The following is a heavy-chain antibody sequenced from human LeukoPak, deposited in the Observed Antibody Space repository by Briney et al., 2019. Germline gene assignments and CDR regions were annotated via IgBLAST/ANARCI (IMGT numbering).Heavy chain of an antibody. D-gene: IGHD2-15*01. Sequence: SETLSLTCTVSGGSISSYYWSWIRQPPGKGLEWIGYIYYSGSTNYNPSLKSRVTISVDTSKNQFSLKLSSVTAADTAVYYCARAGWRGVPSRYFDYWGQGTLVTVSS. V-gene: IGHV4-59*01. CDR3: ARAGWRGVPSRYFDY. CDR2: IYYSGST. CDR1: GGSISSYY. J-gene: IGHJ4*02.